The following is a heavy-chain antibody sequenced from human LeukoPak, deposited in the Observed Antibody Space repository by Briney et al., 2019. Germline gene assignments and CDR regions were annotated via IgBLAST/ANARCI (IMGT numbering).Heavy chain of an antibody. J-gene: IGHJ4*02. Sequence: TPSETLSLTCTVSGGSISSGSYYWSWIRQPAGKGLEWIGRIYTSGSANYNPSLKSRVTMSLDTSKNQFSLKLSSVTAADTAVYYCARDSAAYYDSSGYLLDYWGQGTLVTVSS. CDR3: ARDSAAYYDSSGYLLDY. CDR2: IYTSGSA. V-gene: IGHV4-61*02. D-gene: IGHD3-22*01. CDR1: GGSISSGSYY.